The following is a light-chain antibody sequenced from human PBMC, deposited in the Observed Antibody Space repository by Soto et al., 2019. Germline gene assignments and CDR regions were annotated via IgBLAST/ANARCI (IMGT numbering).Light chain of an antibody. CDR2: EVS. J-gene: IGLJ1*01. V-gene: IGLV2-14*01. CDR3: SSYSISTAYL. Sequence: QSALTQPASVSGSPGQSITISCTGTSSDVGGYDYVSWYQIHPGKAPKPMVFEVSNRPSGVSYRFSGSKSGNTASLTISGLQAEDEADYFCSSYSISTAYLFGTGTKVTVL. CDR1: SSDVGGYDY.